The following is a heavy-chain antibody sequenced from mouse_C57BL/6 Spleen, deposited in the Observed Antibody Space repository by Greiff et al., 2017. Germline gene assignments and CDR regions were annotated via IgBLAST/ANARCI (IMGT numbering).Heavy chain of an antibody. CDR2: IYPGNSDT. Sequence: VQLQQSGTVLARPGASVKMSCKTSGYTFTSYWMHWVKQRPGQGLEWIGAIYPGNSDTSYNQKFKGKAKLTAVTSASTAYMELSSLTNEDSAVYYCTRCPFYYGSSYYYFDYWGQGTTRTVSS. J-gene: IGHJ2*01. CDR1: GYTFTSYW. V-gene: IGHV1-5*01. CDR3: TRCPFYYGSSYYYFDY. D-gene: IGHD1-1*01.